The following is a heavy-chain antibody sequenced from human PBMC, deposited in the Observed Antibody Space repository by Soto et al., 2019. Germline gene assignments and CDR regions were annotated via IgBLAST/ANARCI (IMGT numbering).Heavy chain of an antibody. CDR2: ISAYNGNT. J-gene: IGHJ6*03. V-gene: IGHV1-18*01. D-gene: IGHD5-18*01. CDR3: AILRADTAMADTYYYYYMDV. Sequence: QVQLVQSGAEVKKPGASVKVPCKASGYTFTSYGISWVRQAPGQGLEWMGWISAYNGNTNYAQKLQGRVTMTTDTSTSTAYMELRSLRSDDTAVYYCAILRADTAMADTYYYYYMDVWGKGTTVTVSS. CDR1: GYTFTSYG.